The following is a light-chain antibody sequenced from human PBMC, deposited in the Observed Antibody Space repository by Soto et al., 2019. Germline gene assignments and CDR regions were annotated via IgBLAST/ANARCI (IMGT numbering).Light chain of an antibody. J-gene: IGKJ1*01. CDR2: DAS. CDR3: QKYNSYSPWT. CDR1: QSISSW. Sequence: DIQMTKSPSTVSASVGARVTITCRASQSISSWLAWYQQKPGKAPKLLIYDASSLESGVPSRFSGSGSGTEFTLTIRGLQPDDFATYYCQKYNSYSPWTFGQGTKVAIK. V-gene: IGKV1-5*01.